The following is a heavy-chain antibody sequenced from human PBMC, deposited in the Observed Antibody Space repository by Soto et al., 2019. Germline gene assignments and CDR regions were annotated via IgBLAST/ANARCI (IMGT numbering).Heavy chain of an antibody. CDR3: ARANGAFDI. V-gene: IGHV1-3*01. CDR1: GYTFTSYA. CDR2: INVGNGNT. Sequence: QVQLVQSGAEVKKPGASVKVSCKASGYTFTSYAMHWVRQAPGQRLEWMGWINVGNGNTKYSQKFQGRVTITMDTSASTTNRELSSLRSEDTTFYYCARANGAFDIWGQGTRVPVSS. J-gene: IGHJ3*02. D-gene: IGHD2-8*01.